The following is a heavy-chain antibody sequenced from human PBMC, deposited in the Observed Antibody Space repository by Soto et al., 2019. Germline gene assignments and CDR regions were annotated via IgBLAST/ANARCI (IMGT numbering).Heavy chain of an antibody. CDR3: ARVNYGDWHIFGY. CDR1: GYTLTELS. D-gene: IGHD4-17*01. Sequence: ASVKVSCKVSGYTLTELSMHWVRQAPGKGLEWMGGFDPEDGETIYAQKFQGRVTMTKDTSTGTAYMELRSLRSDDTAVYYCARVNYGDWHIFGYWGQGTLVTVSS. CDR2: FDPEDGET. V-gene: IGHV1-24*01. J-gene: IGHJ4*02.